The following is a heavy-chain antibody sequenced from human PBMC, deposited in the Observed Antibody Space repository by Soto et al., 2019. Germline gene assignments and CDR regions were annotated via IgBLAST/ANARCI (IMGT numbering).Heavy chain of an antibody. Sequence: LRLSCAASGFMFSNYYMSWIRQAPGEGLEWISYISSSGDDTYYADSVKGRLTISRDNAKNSLYLQMNSLRVEDTAIYYCARDPRSGSTAWGYYFDSWGQGTLVTVSS. V-gene: IGHV3-11*01. CDR3: ARDPRSGSTAWGYYFDS. CDR2: ISSSGDDT. D-gene: IGHD3-10*01. J-gene: IGHJ4*02. CDR1: GFMFSNYY.